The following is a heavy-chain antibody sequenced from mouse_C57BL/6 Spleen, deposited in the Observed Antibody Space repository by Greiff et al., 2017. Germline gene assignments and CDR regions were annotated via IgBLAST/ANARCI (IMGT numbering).Heavy chain of an antibody. CDR3: ARSDYCGSSYTYWYCDV. J-gene: IGHJ1*03. D-gene: IGHD1-1*01. CDR2: INPYNGDT. CDR1: GYSFTGYF. V-gene: IGHV1-20*01. Sequence: VQLQQSGPELVKPGDSVKISCKASGYSFTGYFMNWVMQSHGKSLEWIGRINPYNGDTFYNQKFKGKDTLTVDKSSSTAHMELRSLTSEDSAVYYCARSDYCGSSYTYWYCDVWGTGTTVTVSS.